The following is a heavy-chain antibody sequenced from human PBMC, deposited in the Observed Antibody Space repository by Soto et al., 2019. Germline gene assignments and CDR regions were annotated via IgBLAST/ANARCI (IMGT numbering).Heavy chain of an antibody. CDR2: IYYSGST. Sequence: KPSETLSLTCTVSGGSISSSSYYWGWIRQPPGKGLEWIGSIYYSGSTYYNPSLKSRVTISVDTSKNQFSLKLSSVTAADTAVYYCATHISVATPFDPWGQGTLVTVSS. D-gene: IGHD5-12*01. V-gene: IGHV4-39*01. CDR3: ATHISVATPFDP. CDR1: GGSISSSSYY. J-gene: IGHJ5*02.